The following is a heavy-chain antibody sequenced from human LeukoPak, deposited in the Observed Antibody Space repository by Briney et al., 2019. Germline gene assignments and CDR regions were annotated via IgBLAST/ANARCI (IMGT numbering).Heavy chain of an antibody. V-gene: IGHV1-2*02. CDR1: GYTFTDHY. J-gene: IGHJ3*02. Sequence: GASVKVSCKASGYTFTDHYTHWVRQAPGQGLEWMGWTNPNSGGTNSAQKFQGRVTMTRDTSISTAYMELSRLRSDDTAVYYCAREAFTTVTSATDAFDIWGQGTMVTVS. CDR2: TNPNSGGT. CDR3: AREAFTTVTSATDAFDI. D-gene: IGHD4-17*01.